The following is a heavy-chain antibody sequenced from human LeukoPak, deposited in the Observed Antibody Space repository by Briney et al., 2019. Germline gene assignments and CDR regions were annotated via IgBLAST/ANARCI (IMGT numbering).Heavy chain of an antibody. CDR3: ARAISSGLYYYFDY. CDR1: GGSISSGGYY. CDR2: IYYNGST. J-gene: IGHJ4*02. Sequence: SETLSLTCTVSGGSISSGGYYWSWIRQHPGKGLEWIGYIYYNGSTYYNPSLKSRVTISVDTSKNQFSLKLSSVTAADTAVYYCARAISSGLYYYFDYWGQGTLVTVSS. V-gene: IGHV4-31*03. D-gene: IGHD3-22*01.